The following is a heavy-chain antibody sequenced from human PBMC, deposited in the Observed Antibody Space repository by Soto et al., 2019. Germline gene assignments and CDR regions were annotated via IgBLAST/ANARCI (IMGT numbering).Heavy chain of an antibody. D-gene: IGHD2-8*01. CDR3: ARGFNGILYYSV. J-gene: IGHJ6*04. CDR1: GGSFSGYY. Sequence: SETLSLTCAVYGGSFSGYYWSWIRQPPGKGLEWIGEINHSGSTNYNPSLKSRVTISVDTSKNQFSLKLSSVTAADTAVYYCARGFNGILYYSVWGKGTTVTVSS. CDR2: INHSGST. V-gene: IGHV4-34*01.